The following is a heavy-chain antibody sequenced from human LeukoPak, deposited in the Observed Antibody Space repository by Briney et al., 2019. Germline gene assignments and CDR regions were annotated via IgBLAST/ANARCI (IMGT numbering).Heavy chain of an antibody. D-gene: IGHD3-9*01. CDR2: IWYDGSNK. V-gene: IGHV3-33*01. Sequence: PGRSLRLSCAASGLTFSSYGMHWVRQAPGKGLEWVAVIWYDGSNKYYADSVKGRFTISRDNSKNTLYLQMNSLRAEDTAVYYCASTPDPYYYDILTGYPDSWGQGTLVTVPS. CDR3: ASTPDPYYYDILTGYPDS. J-gene: IGHJ4*02. CDR1: GLTFSSYG.